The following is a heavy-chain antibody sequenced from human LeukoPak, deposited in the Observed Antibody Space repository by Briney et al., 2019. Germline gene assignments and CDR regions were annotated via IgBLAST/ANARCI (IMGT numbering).Heavy chain of an antibody. Sequence: SETLSLTCTVSGGSISSYYWSWIRQPPGKGLEWIGYIYYSGSTNYNPSLKSRVTISVETSKNQFSLNLSSVTAADTAVYYCARTRGRDCSSTSCYYSSGWYYFDYWGQGTLVTVSS. CDR2: IYYSGST. CDR1: GGSISSYY. CDR3: ARTRGRDCSSTSCYYSSGWYYFDY. D-gene: IGHD2-2*01. V-gene: IGHV4-59*01. J-gene: IGHJ4*02.